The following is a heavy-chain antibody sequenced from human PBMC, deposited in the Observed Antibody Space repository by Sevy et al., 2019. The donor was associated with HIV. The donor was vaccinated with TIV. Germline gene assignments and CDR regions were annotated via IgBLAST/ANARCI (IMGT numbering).Heavy chain of an antibody. CDR2: IYTSGST. J-gene: IGHJ4*02. D-gene: IGHD3-10*01. V-gene: IGHV4-4*07. CDR3: ARGLVRGVIPKTYFDY. Sequence: SETLSLTCTVSGGSISSYYWSWIRQPAGKGLERIGRIYTSGSTNYNPSLKSRVTMSVDTSKNQFSLKLSSVTAADTAVYYCARGLVRGVIPKTYFDYWGQGTLVTVSS. CDR1: GGSISSYY.